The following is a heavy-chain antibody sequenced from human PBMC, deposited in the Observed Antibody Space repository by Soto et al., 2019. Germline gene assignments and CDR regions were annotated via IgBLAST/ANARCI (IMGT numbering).Heavy chain of an antibody. V-gene: IGHV3-72*01. CDR2: TRNKANSYTT. CDR1: GFTFSDHY. CDR3: AREGPHKYYVDY. J-gene: IGHJ4*02. Sequence: EVQLVESGGGLVQPGGSLRLSCAASGFTFSDHYMDWVRQAPGKGLEWVGRTRNKANSYTTEYAASVKGRFTISREDSKNSLYLQMTRLKTEDTAVYYCAREGPHKYYVDYWGQGTVLTVS.